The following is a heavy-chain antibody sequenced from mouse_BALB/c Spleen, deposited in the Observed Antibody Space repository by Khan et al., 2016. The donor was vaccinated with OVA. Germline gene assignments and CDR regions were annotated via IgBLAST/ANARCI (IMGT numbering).Heavy chain of an antibody. CDR3: VNHGSSSAWFTY. Sequence: QVQLKQSGPELAKPGASVKMSCKASGYTFTNYWMHWVKQRPGQGLEWIGYIIPSTGYTEYNQKFMDKATLTADKSSSTAYMQLSSLTSEDSAVYYCVNHGSSSAWFTYWGQGTLVTVSA. J-gene: IGHJ3*01. CDR2: IIPSTGYT. D-gene: IGHD1-1*01. V-gene: IGHV1-7*01. CDR1: GYTFTNYW.